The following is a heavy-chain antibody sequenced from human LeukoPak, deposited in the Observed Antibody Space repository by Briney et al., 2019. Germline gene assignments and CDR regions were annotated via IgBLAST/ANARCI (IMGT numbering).Heavy chain of an antibody. J-gene: IGHJ4*02. Sequence: GASVKVSCKASGYTFTSYGISWVRQAPGQGLEWMGWISAYNGNTNYAQKLQGRVTMTTDTSTSTAYMELRSLRSDDTAVYYCARVITMVRGPNRHFDYWGQGTLVTGSS. D-gene: IGHD3-10*01. V-gene: IGHV1-18*04. CDR1: GYTFTSYG. CDR2: ISAYNGNT. CDR3: ARVITMVRGPNRHFDY.